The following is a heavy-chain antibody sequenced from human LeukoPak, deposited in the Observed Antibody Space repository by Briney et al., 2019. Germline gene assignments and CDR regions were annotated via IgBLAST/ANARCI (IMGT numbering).Heavy chain of an antibody. D-gene: IGHD6-19*01. Sequence: PGRSLRLSCAASGFTFSSYGMYWVRQAPGKGLEWVAVISSDGSNKYYADYVKGRFNISRDNYKNTLYLKMSSMRAEDTAVYYCAKDPIAVAGNNYYGMDVWGQGTTVSVSS. CDR3: AKDPIAVAGNNYYGMDV. J-gene: IGHJ6*02. CDR2: ISSDGSNK. V-gene: IGHV3-30*18. CDR1: GFTFSSYG.